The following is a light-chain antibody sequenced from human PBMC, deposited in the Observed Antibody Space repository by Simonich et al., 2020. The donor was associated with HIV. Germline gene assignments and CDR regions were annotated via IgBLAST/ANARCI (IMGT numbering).Light chain of an antibody. CDR1: SGHSPYA. Sequence: QLVLTQSPSASASLGASVKLTCTLSSGHSPYALAWHQQQPEKGPRYLMKFNSDGSHNKGDGIPDRFSGSSSGAERYLTITSLQSEDEADYYCQTWGTGIGVFGGGTKLTVL. V-gene: IGLV4-69*01. CDR2: FNSDGSH. CDR3: QTWGTGIGV. J-gene: IGLJ3*02.